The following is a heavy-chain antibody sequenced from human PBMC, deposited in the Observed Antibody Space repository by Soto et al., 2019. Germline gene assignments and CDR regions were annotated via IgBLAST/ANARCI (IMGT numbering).Heavy chain of an antibody. Sequence: LRLSCAASGFTFSSYSMNWVRQAPGKGLEWVSSISSSSSYIYYADSVKGRFTISRDNAKNSLYLQMNSLRAEDTAVYYCARDVAAAGTGDDYWGQGTLVTVSS. J-gene: IGHJ4*02. V-gene: IGHV3-21*01. CDR1: GFTFSSYS. D-gene: IGHD6-13*01. CDR2: ISSSSSYI. CDR3: ARDVAAAGTGDDY.